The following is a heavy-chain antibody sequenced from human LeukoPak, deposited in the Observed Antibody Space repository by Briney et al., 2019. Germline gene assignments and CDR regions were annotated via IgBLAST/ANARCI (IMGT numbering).Heavy chain of an antibody. CDR3: ARGPMGPNYYDHFDI. Sequence: ASVKVSCKASGGTFSSYATSWVRQAPGQGLEWMGGIIPIFGTANYAQKFQGRVTITTDESTSTAYMELSSLRSEDTAVYYCARGPMGPNYYDHFDIWGQGTMVTVSS. CDR1: GGTFSSYA. V-gene: IGHV1-69*05. J-gene: IGHJ3*02. CDR2: IIPIFGTA. D-gene: IGHD3-22*01.